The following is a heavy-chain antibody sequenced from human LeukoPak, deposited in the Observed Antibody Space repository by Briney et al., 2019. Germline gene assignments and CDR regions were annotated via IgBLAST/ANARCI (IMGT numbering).Heavy chain of an antibody. J-gene: IGHJ1*01. Sequence: ASVKVSCKASGYTFTGFCIHWVRQAPGQGLEWMGWLNPNSGGTNYAQNFQGRVTMTRNTSISTGYMELSRLRSDDTAVYYCARDLDNYSGSGSYYNGDPLFQHWGQGTLVTVSS. D-gene: IGHD3-10*01. V-gene: IGHV1-2*02. CDR2: LNPNSGGT. CDR3: ARDLDNYSGSGSYYNGDPLFQH. CDR1: GYTFTGFC.